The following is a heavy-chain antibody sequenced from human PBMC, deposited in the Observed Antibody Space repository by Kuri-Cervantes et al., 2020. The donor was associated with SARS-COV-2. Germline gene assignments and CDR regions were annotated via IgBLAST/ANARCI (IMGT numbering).Heavy chain of an antibody. D-gene: IGHD2-2*01. V-gene: IGHV3-72*01. CDR3: ARDTSTALDY. CDR1: GFTFSSYS. J-gene: IGHJ4*02. Sequence: LSLTCAASGFTFSSYSMNWVRQAPGKGLEWVARITNNPRSYTTDYAASVRGRFTFSRDDSKRSLYLQMNSLKIEDTAVYYCARDTSTALDYWGRGTLVTVSS. CDR2: ITNNPRSYTT.